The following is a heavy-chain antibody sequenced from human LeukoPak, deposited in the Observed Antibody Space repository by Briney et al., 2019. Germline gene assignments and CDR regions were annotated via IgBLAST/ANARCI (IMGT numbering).Heavy chain of an antibody. V-gene: IGHV4-4*02. Sequence: PSETLSLTCAVSGGSISTNWWSWVRQSPGKGLEWIGEIFHSGSTNYNPSLKSRIIISVDQSKSQFSLKLSSVTAADTAVYYCARDQLVVVPAGAFDIWGQGTMVTVSS. CDR3: ARDQLVVVPAGAFDI. CDR1: GGSISTNW. D-gene: IGHD2-2*01. CDR2: IFHSGST. J-gene: IGHJ3*02.